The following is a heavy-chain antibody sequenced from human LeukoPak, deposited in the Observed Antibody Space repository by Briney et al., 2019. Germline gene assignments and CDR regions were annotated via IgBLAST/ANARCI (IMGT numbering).Heavy chain of an antibody. J-gene: IGHJ4*02. CDR3: ATRGAVMGYDC. CDR1: GYTFTDYY. Sequence: ASVKVSCKASGYTFTDYYMHWVRQAPGRGLEWMGWISPGSGVTNYSQNFQGRVTMTRDTSISAAYMELNRLRSDDTAVYYCATRGAVMGYDCWGQGTLVTVSS. D-gene: IGHD2-8*01. CDR2: ISPGSGVT. V-gene: IGHV1-2*02.